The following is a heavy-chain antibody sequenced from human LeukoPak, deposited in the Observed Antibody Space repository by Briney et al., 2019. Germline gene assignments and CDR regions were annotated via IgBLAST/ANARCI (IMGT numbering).Heavy chain of an antibody. Sequence: GGSLRLSSAASGFTFSSYGMNWVRHAPGKGLEWLSYLSNTGNIHYAQSVKGRFTISRDNAKSSLYLQMDGLRAEDTAVYYCARRGDSPMIGDHWGQGILVTVAS. V-gene: IGHV3-48*01. D-gene: IGHD3-10*02. CDR2: LSNTGNI. CDR3: ARRGDSPMIGDH. CDR1: GFTFSSYG. J-gene: IGHJ4*02.